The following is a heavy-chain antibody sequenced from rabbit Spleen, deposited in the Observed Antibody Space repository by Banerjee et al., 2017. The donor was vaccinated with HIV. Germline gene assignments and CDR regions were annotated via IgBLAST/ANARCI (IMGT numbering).Heavy chain of an antibody. Sequence: QSLEESGGDLVKPGASLTLTCTASGVSFSGDSYMCWVRQAPGKGLEWIACIDAGSSGFTYFASWAKGRFTISKTSSTTVTLQMTSLTAADTATYFCARDTSSSFSSYGMDLWGPGTLAPS. CDR2: IDAGSSGFT. J-gene: IGHJ6*01. CDR1: GVSFSGDSY. V-gene: IGHV1S40*01. D-gene: IGHD1-1*01. CDR3: ARDTSSSFSSYGMDL.